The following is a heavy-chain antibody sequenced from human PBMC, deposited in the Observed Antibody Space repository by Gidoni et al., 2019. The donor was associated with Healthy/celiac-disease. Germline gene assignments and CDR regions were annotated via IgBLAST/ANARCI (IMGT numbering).Heavy chain of an antibody. Sequence: QVQLQPCGAGLLKPSEALSFTCAVYGVSFSGYYWSWSRQPPGNGLEWIGEISHSGSTNYNPSLKSRVTISVDTSKTQFSLKLSSVTAANTAVYYWARSPYYDFWSGYLPYYYYGMDVWGKGTTVTVSS. CDR2: ISHSGST. D-gene: IGHD3-3*01. CDR3: ARSPYYDFWSGYLPYYYYGMDV. J-gene: IGHJ6*04. V-gene: IGHV4-34*01. CDR1: GVSFSGYY.